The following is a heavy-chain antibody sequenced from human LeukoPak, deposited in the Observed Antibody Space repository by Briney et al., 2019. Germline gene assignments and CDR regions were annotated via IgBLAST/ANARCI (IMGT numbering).Heavy chain of an antibody. Sequence: GGSLRLSCAASGFSLSGYWMHWVRQAPGKGLVWVSRIGPDGTGITYADSVKGRFTISRDIAKNTVYLQMNSLRAEDAALYYCTRVQAGRSGLMDIWGRGTTVTVSS. CDR1: GFSLSGYW. V-gene: IGHV3-74*01. D-gene: IGHD2-8*02. CDR2: IGPDGTGI. J-gene: IGHJ6*02. CDR3: TRVQAGRSGLMDI.